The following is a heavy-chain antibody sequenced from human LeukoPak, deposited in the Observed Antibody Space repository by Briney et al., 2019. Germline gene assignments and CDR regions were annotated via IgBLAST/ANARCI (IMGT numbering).Heavy chain of an antibody. J-gene: IGHJ3*02. Sequence: SETLSLTCTVSGGSISNYFWSWIRQPPGKGLEWIGYIYYSGSTNYNPSLKSRVTISVDTSKNQFSLKLSSVTAADTAVYNCARATAAGLNAFDIWGQGTTVTVSS. D-gene: IGHD6-13*01. V-gene: IGHV4-59*01. CDR3: ARATAAGLNAFDI. CDR1: GGSISNYF. CDR2: IYYSGST.